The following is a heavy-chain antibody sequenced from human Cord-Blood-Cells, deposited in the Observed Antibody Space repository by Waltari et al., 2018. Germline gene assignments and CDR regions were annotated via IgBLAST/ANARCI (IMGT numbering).Heavy chain of an antibody. CDR2: VYRGDAAT. CDR3: ARRVGATTAFDI. J-gene: IGHJ3*02. Sequence: EVQLVQSGAEVKKPGESLKISCKGSGYSFTSYWLGWVRQMPGKGLGGMGIVYRGDAATRNSPAFQGEVTVAADKSISTAYLQWSSLKASDTAMYYCARRVGATTAFDIWGQGTMVTVSS. V-gene: IGHV5-51*03. CDR1: GYSFTSYW. D-gene: IGHD1-26*01.